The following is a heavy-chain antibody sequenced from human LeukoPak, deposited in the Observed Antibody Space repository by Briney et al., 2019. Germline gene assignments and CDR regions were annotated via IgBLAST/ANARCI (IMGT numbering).Heavy chain of an antibody. CDR3: ARGPLITIFGVVTTNNWFDP. V-gene: IGHV1-2*04. CDR1: GYTFAIYG. J-gene: IGHJ5*02. Sequence: ASVNVSYKSSGYTFAIYGISWVRQAPGQGLEWMGWINPNSGGTNYAQKFQGWVTMTRDTSISTAYMELSRLRSDDTAVYYCARGPLITIFGVVTTNNWFDPWGQGTLVTVSS. CDR2: INPNSGGT. D-gene: IGHD3-3*01.